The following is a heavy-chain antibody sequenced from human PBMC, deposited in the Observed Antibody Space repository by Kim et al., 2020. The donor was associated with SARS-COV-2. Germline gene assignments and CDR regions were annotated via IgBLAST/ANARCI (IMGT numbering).Heavy chain of an antibody. Sequence: ASVKVSCKASGYTFTSYAMHWVRQAPGQRLEWMGWINAGNGNTKYSQKFQGRVTITRDTSASTAYMELSSLRSEDTAVYYCAREQQQLVTARHYYYGMDVWGQGTTVTVSS. V-gene: IGHV1-3*01. CDR1: GYTFTSYA. D-gene: IGHD6-13*01. CDR2: INAGNGNT. CDR3: AREQQQLVTARHYYYGMDV. J-gene: IGHJ6*02.